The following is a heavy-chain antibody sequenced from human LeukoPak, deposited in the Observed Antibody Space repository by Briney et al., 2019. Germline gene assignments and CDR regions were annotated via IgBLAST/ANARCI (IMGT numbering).Heavy chain of an antibody. J-gene: IGHJ4*02. Sequence: GGSLKLSCAASGFTFSACHIHWVRQASGKGLEWVGRITTKADSYATAYDASLKGRFTISRDDSKNTAYLQMNSLITEDTAVYFCTTYNSGHCWGQGTLVTVSS. CDR2: ITTKADSYAT. V-gene: IGHV3-73*01. D-gene: IGHD6-19*01. CDR1: GFTFSACH. CDR3: TTYNSGHC.